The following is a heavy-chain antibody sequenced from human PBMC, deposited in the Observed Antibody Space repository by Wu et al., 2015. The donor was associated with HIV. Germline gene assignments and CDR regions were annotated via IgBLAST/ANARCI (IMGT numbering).Heavy chain of an antibody. V-gene: IGHV1-8*01. CDR3: ARAGMITFGGVPLYWFDP. D-gene: IGHD3-16*01. J-gene: IGHJ5*02. Sequence: QVQLVQSGAEVKKPGASVKVSCKASGYSFTNYDINWVRQATGQGLEWMGWINPNSGNTGYAQKFQGRVTMTRNTFISTAYMELSSLRFEDTAIYYCARAGMITFGGVPLYWFDPGAREPWSPSPQ. CDR1: GYSFTNYD. CDR2: INPNSGNT.